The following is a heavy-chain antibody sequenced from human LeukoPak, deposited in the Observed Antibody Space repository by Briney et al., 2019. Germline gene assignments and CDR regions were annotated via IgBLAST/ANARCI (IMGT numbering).Heavy chain of an antibody. Sequence: SQTLSLTCIVSGASFNTGDYYWNWIRQHPGEGLEWVGYIYNSGSTYYNPSLKSRVTISVDTSKNHFSLRLTSVTAADSAVYYCARGAPPDSWGQGTLVTVSS. J-gene: IGHJ4*02. CDR3: ARGAPPDS. CDR1: GASFNTGDYY. V-gene: IGHV4-31*03. CDR2: IYNSGST.